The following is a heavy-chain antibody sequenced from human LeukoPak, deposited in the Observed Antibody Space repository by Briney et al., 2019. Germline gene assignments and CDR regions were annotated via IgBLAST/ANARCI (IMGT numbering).Heavy chain of an antibody. CDR2: INHDGSST. CDR3: AKALSPGYYYFDY. D-gene: IGHD3-9*01. V-gene: IGHV3-74*01. J-gene: IGHJ4*02. Sequence: GGSLRLSCATSGFTFSTFWMHWVRQAPGKGLVWVSRINHDGSSTNYADSVKGRFTISRDNAKNTLHLQMNSLRAEDTAVYYCAKALSPGYYYFDYWGQGTLVTVSS. CDR1: GFTFSTFW.